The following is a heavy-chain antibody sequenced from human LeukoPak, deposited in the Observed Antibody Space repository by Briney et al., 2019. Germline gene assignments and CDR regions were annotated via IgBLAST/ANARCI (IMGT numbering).Heavy chain of an antibody. V-gene: IGHV3-21*01. J-gene: IGHJ4*02. Sequence: GGSLRLSCAASGFTFSSYSMNWARQAPGKGLEWVSSISSSSSYIYYADSVKGRFTISRDNAKNSLYLQMNSLRAEDTAVYYCARVNFYDSSGYYVYYFDYWGQGTLVTVSS. CDR2: ISSSSSYI. CDR3: ARVNFYDSSGYYVYYFDY. D-gene: IGHD3-22*01. CDR1: GFTFSSYS.